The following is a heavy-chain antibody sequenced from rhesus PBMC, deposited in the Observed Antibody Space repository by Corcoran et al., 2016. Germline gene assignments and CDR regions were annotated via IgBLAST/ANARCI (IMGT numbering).Heavy chain of an antibody. CDR1: GGSISGYYY. V-gene: IGHV4S14*01. J-gene: IGHJ4*01. CDR2: IYGSGGST. CDR3: ARDPLDGY. Sequence: QVQLQESGPGLVKPSETLSLTCAVSGGSISGYYYWSWIPQPPGKGLEWIGIIYGSGGSTYLHPSLTGRVTLSVDTSKNQFSLKLSSVTAADTAVYYCARDPLDGYWGQGVLVTVSS.